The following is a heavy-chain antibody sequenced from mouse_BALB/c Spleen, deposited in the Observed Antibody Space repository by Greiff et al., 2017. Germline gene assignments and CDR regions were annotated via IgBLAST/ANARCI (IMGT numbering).Heavy chain of an antibody. D-gene: IGHD1-2*01. J-gene: IGHJ4*01. CDR3: NAVTTAGYRDY. CDR1: GFNIKDYY. Sequence: EVMLVESGAELVRSGASVKLSCTASGFNIKDYYMHWVKQRPEQGLEWIGWIDPENGDTEYAPKFQGKATVTADTSSNTAYLQLSSLTSEDTAVYYCNAVTTAGYRDYWGQGTSVTVSS. CDR2: IDPENGDT. V-gene: IGHV14-4*02.